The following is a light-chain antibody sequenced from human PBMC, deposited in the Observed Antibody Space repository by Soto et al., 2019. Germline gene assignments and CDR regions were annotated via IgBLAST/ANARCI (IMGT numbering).Light chain of an antibody. CDR1: SSNIGRNY. CDR3: GTWDSSLSAVV. V-gene: IGLV1-51*01. Sequence: QSVLTQPPSVSAAPGQKVTISCSGSSSNIGRNYVSWYQHLPGTAPKLLIYDNDKRPSGIPDRFSGSKSGTSATLGITGLQTGDEADYYCGTWDSSLSAVVFGGGTKVTVL. CDR2: DND. J-gene: IGLJ2*01.